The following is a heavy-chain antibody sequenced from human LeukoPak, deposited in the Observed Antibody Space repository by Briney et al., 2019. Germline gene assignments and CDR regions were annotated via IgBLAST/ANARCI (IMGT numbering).Heavy chain of an antibody. V-gene: IGHV3-21*01. J-gene: IGHJ3*02. CDR3: ARVYGGNSAGAFDI. CDR1: GFTFSSYW. CDR2: ISSSSSYI. D-gene: IGHD4-23*01. Sequence: PGGSLRLSCAASGFTFSSYWMYWVRQAPGKGLEWVSSISSSSSYIYYADSVKGRFTISRDNAKNSLYLQMNSLRAEDTAVYYCARVYGGNSAGAFDIWGQGTMVTVSS.